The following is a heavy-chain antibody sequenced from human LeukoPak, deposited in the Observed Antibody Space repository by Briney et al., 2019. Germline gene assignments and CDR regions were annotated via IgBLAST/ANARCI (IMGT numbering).Heavy chain of an antibody. CDR2: ISYDGSNK. CDR1: GLTFSSYA. V-gene: IGHV3-30*04. Sequence: GRSLRLSCAASGLTFSSYAMHWVRQAPGKGLEWVAVISYDGSNKYYADSVKGRFTISRDNSKNTLYLQMNSLRAEDTAVYYCARAQLEGPVGVLYYGMDVWGKGTTVTVSS. J-gene: IGHJ6*04. CDR3: ARAQLEGPVGVLYYGMDV. D-gene: IGHD1-1*01.